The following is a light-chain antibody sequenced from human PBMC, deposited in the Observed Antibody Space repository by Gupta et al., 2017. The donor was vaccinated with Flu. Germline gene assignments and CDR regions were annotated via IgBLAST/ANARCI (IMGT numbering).Light chain of an antibody. Sequence: DIQMTQSPSALSASVGDRVTITCQASQDISNYLNWYQQKPGKAPKLLIYDASNLETGVPSRFSGSGSGTDFTLTISSIQPEDLATYYCQQYDNLLFTFGPGTKVDIK. CDR2: DAS. V-gene: IGKV1-33*01. CDR1: QDISNY. J-gene: IGKJ3*01. CDR3: QQYDNLLFT.